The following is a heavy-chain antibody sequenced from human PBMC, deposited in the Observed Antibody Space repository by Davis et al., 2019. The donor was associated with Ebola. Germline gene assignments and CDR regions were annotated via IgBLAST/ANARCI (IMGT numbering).Heavy chain of an antibody. D-gene: IGHD4-23*01. V-gene: IGHV3-74*01. CDR3: ARALTTVVTPVDY. CDR2: IHTDGSST. J-gene: IGHJ4*02. Sequence: GESLKISCAASGFTFSSYWMHWVRQVPGKGLVWVSRIHTDGSSTSYADSVKGRFTISRDNAKNTLYLQMNSLRAEDTAVYYCARALTTVVTPVDYWGQGTLVTVSS. CDR1: GFTFSSYW.